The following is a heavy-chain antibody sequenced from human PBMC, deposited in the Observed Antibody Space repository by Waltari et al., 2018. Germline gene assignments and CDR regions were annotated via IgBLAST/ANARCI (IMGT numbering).Heavy chain of an antibody. CDR1: GFTFRRYW. D-gene: IGHD1-26*01. Sequence: EVQLVESGGGLVQPGGSLRLTCAASGFTFRRYWMSWVRQAPGKGLEWVANIKEDGNEKYYEDSAKGRFTISRDNAKNSLYLQMNSLRAEDTAFYYCARVTLVGATLGDYWGQGTLVTVSS. CDR2: IKEDGNEK. J-gene: IGHJ4*02. V-gene: IGHV3-7*01. CDR3: ARVTLVGATLGDY.